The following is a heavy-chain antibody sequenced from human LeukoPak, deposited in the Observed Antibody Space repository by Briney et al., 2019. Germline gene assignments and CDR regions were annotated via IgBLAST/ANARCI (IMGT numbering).Heavy chain of an antibody. D-gene: IGHD5-12*01. CDR2: IYTSGNT. CDR1: SASINSGFYY. CDR3: ARGSSGYDFYFFDY. J-gene: IGHJ4*02. Sequence: SETLSLTCTVSSASINSGFYYWGWLRQPAGKGLEWFGRIYTSGNTNYNPSLKSRVTISVDTSKNQFSLKLTSVTAADTAVYYCARGSSGYDFYFFDYWGQGTLVTVSS. V-gene: IGHV4-61*02.